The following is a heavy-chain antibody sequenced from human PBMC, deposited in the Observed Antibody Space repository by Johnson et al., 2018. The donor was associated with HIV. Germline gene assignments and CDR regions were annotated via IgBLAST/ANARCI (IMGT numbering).Heavy chain of an antibody. CDR3: VCLRAWTFDI. J-gene: IGHJ3*02. D-gene: IGHD3-10*01. V-gene: IGHV3-11*04. CDR1: FFPFSTNV. Sequence: SLLLSFSSSFFPFSTNVMSWVRQAPGKGLEWVSYISSSGSIINYADSVKGRFTISRDNAKNSLYLQMHSLRAEDTAVYYCVCLRAWTFDIWGQGTMVTVSS. CDR2: ISSSGSII.